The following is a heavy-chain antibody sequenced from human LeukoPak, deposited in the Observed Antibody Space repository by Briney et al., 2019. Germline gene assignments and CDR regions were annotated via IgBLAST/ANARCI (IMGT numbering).Heavy chain of an antibody. Sequence: ASVKVSCKASGYTFTSYAMHWVRQAPGQRLEWMGWINAGNGNTKYSQEFQGRVTITRDTSASTAYMELSSLRSEDTAVYYCARVGSSGYYLDAFDIWGQGTMVTVSS. CDR1: GYTFTSYA. CDR2: INAGNGNT. D-gene: IGHD3-22*01. V-gene: IGHV1-3*03. CDR3: ARVGSSGYYLDAFDI. J-gene: IGHJ3*02.